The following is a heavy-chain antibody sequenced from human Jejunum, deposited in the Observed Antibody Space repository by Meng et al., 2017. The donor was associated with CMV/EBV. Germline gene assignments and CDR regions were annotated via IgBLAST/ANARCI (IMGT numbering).Heavy chain of an antibody. V-gene: IGHV3-7*01. CDR3: ARNARGSGY. Sequence: SCSPSGFTFSTYWLTWVRQAPGKGLEWVANIKQDGSAKYYVDSVKGRFTISRDNAKNSLFLQMNSLRAEDTAMYYCARNARGSGYWGQGTLVTVSS. CDR1: GFTFSTYW. D-gene: IGHD3-10*01. J-gene: IGHJ4*02. CDR2: IKQDGSAK.